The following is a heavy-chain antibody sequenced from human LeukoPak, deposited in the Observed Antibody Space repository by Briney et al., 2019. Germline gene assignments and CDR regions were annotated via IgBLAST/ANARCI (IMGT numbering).Heavy chain of an antibody. CDR2: INHSGST. CDR1: GGSFSGYY. CDR3: ARGSDIVVVPAALRNWFDP. V-gene: IGHV4-34*01. D-gene: IGHD2-2*01. Sequence: SETLPLTCAVYGGSFSGYYWSWIRQPPGKGLEWIGEINHSGSTNYNPSLKSRVTISVDTSKNQFSLKLSSVTAADTAVYYCARGSDIVVVPAALRNWFDPWGQGTLVTVSS. J-gene: IGHJ5*02.